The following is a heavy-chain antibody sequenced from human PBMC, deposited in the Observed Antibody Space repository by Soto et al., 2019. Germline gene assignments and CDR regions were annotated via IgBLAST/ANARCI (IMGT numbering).Heavy chain of an antibody. J-gene: IGHJ5*02. CDR2: ISHSGTT. CDR1: GGSISSSSYY. D-gene: IGHD2-21*02. Sequence: SETLSLTCTVSGGSISSSSYYWGWIRQPPGKGLEWIGSISHSGTTYYNPSLRSRVTISIDTSNNQFSLKLSSVTAADTAVYYCARASGGNSGWGHWSDPWGQGTLVTVSS. V-gene: IGHV4-39*07. CDR3: ARASGGNSGWGHWSDP.